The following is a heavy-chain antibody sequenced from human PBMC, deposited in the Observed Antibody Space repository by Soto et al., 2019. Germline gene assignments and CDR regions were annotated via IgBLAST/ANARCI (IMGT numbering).Heavy chain of an antibody. CDR3: ARGSLNYYGSGSKRYNWFDP. J-gene: IGHJ5*02. D-gene: IGHD3-10*01. Sequence: PSETLSLTCTVSGGSISSYYWSWIRQPPGKGLEWIGYIYYSGSTNYNPSLKSRVTISVDTSKNQFSLKLSSVTAADTAVYYCARGSLNYYGSGSKRYNWFDPWGRGTLVTVSS. CDR2: IYYSGST. V-gene: IGHV4-59*01. CDR1: GGSISSYY.